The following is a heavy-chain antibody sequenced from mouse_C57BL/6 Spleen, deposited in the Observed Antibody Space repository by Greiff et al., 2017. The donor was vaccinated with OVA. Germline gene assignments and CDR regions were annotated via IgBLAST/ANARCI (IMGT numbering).Heavy chain of an antibody. CDR2: ISSGSSTI. CDR3: ATNWFDY. V-gene: IGHV5-17*01. D-gene: IGHD4-1*01. CDR1: GFTFSDYG. J-gene: IGHJ2*01. Sequence: EVKVIESGGGLVKPGGSLKLSCAASGFTFSDYGMHWVRQAPEKGLEWVAYISSGSSTIYYADTVTGRFTISRDNAKNTLFLQMTSLGSEDTAMYYCATNWFDYWGQGTTLTVSS.